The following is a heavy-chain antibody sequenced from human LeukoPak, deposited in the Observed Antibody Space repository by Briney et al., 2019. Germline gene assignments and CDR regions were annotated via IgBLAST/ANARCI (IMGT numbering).Heavy chain of an antibody. D-gene: IGHD5-12*01. CDR3: ARDRRGGEGYDKTMTNWFDP. V-gene: IGHV1-18*01. CDR1: GYTFTSYG. CDR2: ISAYNGNT. Sequence: ASVKVSCKASGYTFTSYGISWVRQAPGQGLEWMGWISAYNGNTNYAQKLQGRVTMTTDTSTSTAYMELRSLRSDDTAVYYCARDRRGGEGYDKTMTNWFDPWGQGTLVTVSS. J-gene: IGHJ5*02.